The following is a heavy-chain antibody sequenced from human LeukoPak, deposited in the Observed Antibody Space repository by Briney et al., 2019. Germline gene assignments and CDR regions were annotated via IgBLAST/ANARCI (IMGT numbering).Heavy chain of an antibody. CDR3: ARDRGYTVPYYYGIDV. CDR2: IYYSGST. Sequence: PSETLSLTCTVSGGSVSSGSYYWSWIRQPPGKGLEWIGYIYYSGSTNSNPSLKSRVTISVDTSKNQFSLKLSSVTAADTAVYYCARDRGYTVPYYYGIDVWGKGTTVTVSS. V-gene: IGHV4-61*01. J-gene: IGHJ6*04. CDR1: GGSVSSGSYY. D-gene: IGHD5-24*01.